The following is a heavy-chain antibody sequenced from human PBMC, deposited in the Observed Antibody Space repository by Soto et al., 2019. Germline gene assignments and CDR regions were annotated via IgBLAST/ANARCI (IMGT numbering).Heavy chain of an antibody. CDR3: AGRYCSGGSCFLQTYYYYYMDV. D-gene: IGHD2-15*01. CDR1: GGSISSYY. Sequence: QVQLQESGPGLVKPSETLSLTRTVSGGSISSYYWSWIRQPPGKGLEWIGYIYYSGSTNYNPSLKRRVAISVDTSKHQFSLKLSSVTAADTAVYYCAGRYCSGGSCFLQTYYYYYMDVWGKGTTVTVSS. J-gene: IGHJ6*03. V-gene: IGHV4-59*08. CDR2: IYYSGST.